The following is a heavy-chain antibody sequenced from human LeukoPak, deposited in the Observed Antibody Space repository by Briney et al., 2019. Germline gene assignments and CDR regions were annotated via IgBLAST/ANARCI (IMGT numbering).Heavy chain of an antibody. CDR1: GGSFSGYY. J-gene: IGHJ4*02. D-gene: IGHD3-22*01. Sequence: SETLSLTCAVYGGSFSGYYWSWIRQPPGKGLEWIGEINHNGSTNYNPSLKSRVTISVDTSKNQFSLKLSSVTAADTAVYYCARDNYYDSSGYYSPFDYWGQGTLVTVSS. CDR3: ARDNYYDSSGYYSPFDY. V-gene: IGHV4-34*01. CDR2: INHNGST.